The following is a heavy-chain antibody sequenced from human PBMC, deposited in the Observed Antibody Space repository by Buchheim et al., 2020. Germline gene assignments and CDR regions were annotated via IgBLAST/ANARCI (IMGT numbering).Heavy chain of an antibody. D-gene: IGHD6-6*01. V-gene: IGHV4-59*12. J-gene: IGHJ4*02. Sequence: QVQLQESGPGLVKPSETLSLTCTVSGGSISSYYWSWIRQPPGKGLEWIGYIYYSGSTNYNPSLKSRVTISVDTSKNQFSLKLSSVTAADTAVYYCASQSIAARRPLDYWGQGTL. CDR3: ASQSIAARRPLDY. CDR1: GGSISSYY. CDR2: IYYSGST.